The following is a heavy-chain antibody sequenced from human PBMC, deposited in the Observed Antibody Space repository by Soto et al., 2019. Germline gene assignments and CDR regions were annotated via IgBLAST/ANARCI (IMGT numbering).Heavy chain of an antibody. D-gene: IGHD6-13*01. J-gene: IGHJ4*02. CDR1: GFPFSAEA. CDR3: ARDYSSGWCLDY. CDR2: ISYDGNNK. V-gene: IGHV3-30-3*01. Sequence: QVQLVESGGGVVQPGNSLRLSCAGSGFPFSAEAMHWVRQAPGKGLEWVAAISYDGNNKNHADSVKGRFTVSRDNSKNTLYLQIYSLRPEDTAVYYCARDYSSGWCLDYRGQGSLVTVSS.